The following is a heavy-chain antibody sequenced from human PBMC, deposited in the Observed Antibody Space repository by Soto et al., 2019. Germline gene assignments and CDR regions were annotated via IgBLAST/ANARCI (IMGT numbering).Heavy chain of an antibody. J-gene: IGHJ4*02. Sequence: GGSLRLSCAASGFTFSRYAMSWVRQAPGRGLEWVSGITGSGGSTYYADSVKGRFTISRDNSKNTLYLQMNSLRAEDTAVYYCAKSESAMVPLGYDYWGQGTLVTVSS. CDR3: AKSESAMVPLGYDY. CDR2: ITGSGGST. V-gene: IGHV3-23*01. D-gene: IGHD5-18*01. CDR1: GFTFSRYA.